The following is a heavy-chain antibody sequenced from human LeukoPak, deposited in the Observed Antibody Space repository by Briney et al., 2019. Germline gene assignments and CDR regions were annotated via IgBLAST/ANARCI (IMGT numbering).Heavy chain of an antibody. CDR3: AKSLYGSGSYYNWFDP. CDR1: GGSFSGYY. D-gene: IGHD3-10*01. Sequence: PSETLSLTCAVYGGSFSGYYWSWIRKPPGKGLEWIGEINHRGSTNYNPSLKRRVTISLDTSKNQLSLKLSSVTAADTAVYYCAKSLYGSGSYYNWFDPWGQGTLVTVSS. V-gene: IGHV4-34*01. CDR2: INHRGST. J-gene: IGHJ5*02.